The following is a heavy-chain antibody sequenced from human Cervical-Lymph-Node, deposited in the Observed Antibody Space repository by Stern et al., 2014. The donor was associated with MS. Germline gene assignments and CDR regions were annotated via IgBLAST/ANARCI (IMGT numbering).Heavy chain of an antibody. V-gene: IGHV3-9*01. CDR1: GFTLDDYA. J-gene: IGHJ6*02. D-gene: IGHD6-25*01. Sequence: EVQLVESGGGLVQPGTSLRLSCVGSGFTLDDYAMHWVRQAPGKGLEWVSGISWNSDNIGYADSVKGRFTISRDNAKKSLYLQMNSLRAEDAALYYCVKDIGAAGAYGYFGMDVWGQGTTVTVSS. CDR2: ISWNSDNI. CDR3: VKDIGAAGAYGYFGMDV.